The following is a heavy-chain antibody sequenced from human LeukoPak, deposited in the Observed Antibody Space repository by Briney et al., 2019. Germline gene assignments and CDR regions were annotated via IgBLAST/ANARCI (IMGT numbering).Heavy chain of an antibody. J-gene: IGHJ3*02. CDR1: GYTFTGYY. CDR3: ARDQALLKGSTMSAFDI. CDR2: INPNSGST. D-gene: IGHD3-10*02. Sequence: ASVKVSCKASGYTFTGYYMNWVRQAPGQGLEWMGWINPNSGSTNYAQRFQGRVTMTRDTSISTAYMELSRLTSDDTAVYYCARDQALLKGSTMSAFDIWGQGTMVTVSS. V-gene: IGHV1-2*02.